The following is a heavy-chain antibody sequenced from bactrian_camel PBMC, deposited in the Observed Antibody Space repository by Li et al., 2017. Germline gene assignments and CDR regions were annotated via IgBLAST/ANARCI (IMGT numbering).Heavy chain of an antibody. D-gene: IGHD5*01. CDR2: IINRDGSP. CDR3: ALSRRFGAGCPIFLATNFNT. CDR1: GYTSSAYC. V-gene: IGHV3S42*01. J-gene: IGHJ4*01. Sequence: VQLVESGGGLVQPGGSLRLSCAASGYTSSAYCVGWIRQAPGKELEGVAIINRDGSPSYASSVKGRFTISQDNAKNTLYLQMNSLKPEDTAMYYCALSRRFGAGCPIFLATNFNTWGQGTQVTVS.